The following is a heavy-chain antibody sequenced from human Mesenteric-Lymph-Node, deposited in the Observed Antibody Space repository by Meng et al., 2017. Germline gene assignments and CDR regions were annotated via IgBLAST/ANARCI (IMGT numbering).Heavy chain of an antibody. J-gene: IGHJ4*02. CDR2: INHGAIT. CDR3: ARGPTEHSFDY. D-gene: IGHD3-3*02. Sequence: LQETGAGLFQTSEALSFSCSGYGGSFSGYAWSWVRRSLGKGLQWIGEINHGAITSYDPFPKGRVTISVYMSKNQLSLGVSAMSAAETAVYFCARGPTEHSFDYWGQGTLVTVSS. V-gene: IGHV4-34*01. CDR1: GGSFSGYA.